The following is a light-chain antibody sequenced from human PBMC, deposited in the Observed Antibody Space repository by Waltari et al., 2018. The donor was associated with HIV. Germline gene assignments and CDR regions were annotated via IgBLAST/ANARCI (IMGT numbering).Light chain of an antibody. Sequence: IVMTQSPATLSVSPGERATLSCRASQRVSSNLVWYQQKPGQAPRLLIYGASTRATGIPARFSGSGSGTEFTLTISSLQSEDFAVYYCQQYNNWLWTFGQGTKVEIK. V-gene: IGKV3-15*01. J-gene: IGKJ1*01. CDR1: QRVSSN. CDR3: QQYNNWLWT. CDR2: GAS.